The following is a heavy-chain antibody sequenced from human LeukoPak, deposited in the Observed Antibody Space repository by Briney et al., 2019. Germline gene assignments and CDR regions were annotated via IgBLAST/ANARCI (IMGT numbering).Heavy chain of an antibody. CDR3: ARDAYYDSSGYYSHTHFDY. V-gene: IGHV1-18*01. Sequence: GASVKVSCKAPGYTFTSYGISWVRQAPGQGLEWMGWISAYNGNTNYAQKLQGRVTMTTDTSTSTAYMELRSLRSDDTAVYYCARDAYYDSSGYYSHTHFDYWGQGTLVTVSS. J-gene: IGHJ4*02. CDR2: ISAYNGNT. CDR1: GYTFTSYG. D-gene: IGHD3-22*01.